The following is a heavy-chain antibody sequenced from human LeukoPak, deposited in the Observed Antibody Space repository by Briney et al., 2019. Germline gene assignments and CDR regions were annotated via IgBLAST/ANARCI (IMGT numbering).Heavy chain of an antibody. D-gene: IGHD1-26*01. J-gene: IGHJ4*02. CDR3: ARVSQWELPLYYFDY. V-gene: IGHV1-2*02. CDR1: GYTLTGYY. Sequence: GASVKVSCKASGYTLTGYYMHWVRQAPGQGLEWMGWINPNSGGTNYAQKLQGRVTMTRDTSISTAYMELSRLRSDDTAVYYCARVSQWELPLYYFDYWGQGTLVTVSS. CDR2: INPNSGGT.